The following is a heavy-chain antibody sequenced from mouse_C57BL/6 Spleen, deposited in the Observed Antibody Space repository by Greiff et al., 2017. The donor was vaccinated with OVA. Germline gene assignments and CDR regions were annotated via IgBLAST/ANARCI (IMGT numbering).Heavy chain of an antibody. Sequence: EVQLQQSGPVLVKPGASVKMSCKASGYTFTDYYMNWVKQSHGKSLEWIGVINPYNGGTSYNQKFKGKATLTVDKSSSTAYMELNSLTSEDSAVYYCARGNGYDRYAMDYWGQGTSVTVSS. CDR3: ARGNGYDRYAMDY. V-gene: IGHV1-19*01. D-gene: IGHD2-2*01. CDR1: GYTFTDYY. J-gene: IGHJ4*01. CDR2: INPYNGGT.